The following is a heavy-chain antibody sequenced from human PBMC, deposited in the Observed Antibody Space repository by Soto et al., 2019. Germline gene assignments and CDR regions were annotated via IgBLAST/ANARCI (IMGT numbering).Heavy chain of an antibody. J-gene: IGHJ3*01. CDR2: ISGSGYST. Sequence: EVQLLESGGGLLQPGGSLRLSCVGSGFIFTNYAISWVRQAPGKGLEWVSSISGSGYSTYYADSVKGRLTISRDNSRDSAYLQINGLRADDTAVYYCAKGDTYMVAGEDCVDVWGQGTRVTVSS. CDR3: AKGDTYMVAGEDCVDV. V-gene: IGHV3-23*01. D-gene: IGHD5-18*01. CDR1: GFIFTNYA.